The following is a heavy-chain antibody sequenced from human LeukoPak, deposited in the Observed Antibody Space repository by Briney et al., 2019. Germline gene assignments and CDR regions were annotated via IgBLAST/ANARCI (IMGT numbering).Heavy chain of an antibody. J-gene: IGHJ3*02. V-gene: IGHV3-48*03. CDR2: ISSSGSTI. Sequence: PGGSLRLSCAASGFTFSSYEMNWVRQAPGKGLEWVSHISSSGSTIYYADSVKGRFTISRDNAKNSLYLQMNSLRAEDTAVYYCARDLGYSYGNDAFDIWGQGTMVTVSS. CDR1: GFTFSSYE. D-gene: IGHD5-18*01. CDR3: ARDLGYSYGNDAFDI.